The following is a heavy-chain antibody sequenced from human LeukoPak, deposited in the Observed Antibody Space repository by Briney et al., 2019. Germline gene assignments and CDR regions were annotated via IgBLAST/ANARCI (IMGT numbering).Heavy chain of an antibody. V-gene: IGHV1-8*02. CDR1: GYTFTSYG. D-gene: IGHD2-15*01. Sequence: SVKVSCKASGYTFTSYGISWVRQAPGQGLEWMGWMNPKSGNTGYAQKFQGRVTMTRNTSISTAYMELSSLRSEDTAVYYCARLVVVAATDYYGMDVWGQGTTVTVSS. CDR2: MNPKSGNT. J-gene: IGHJ6*02. CDR3: ARLVVVAATDYYGMDV.